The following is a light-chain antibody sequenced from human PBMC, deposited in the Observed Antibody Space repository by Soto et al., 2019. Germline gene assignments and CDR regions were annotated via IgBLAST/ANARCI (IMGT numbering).Light chain of an antibody. CDR3: QKYNSVPLT. J-gene: IGKJ4*01. CDR2: AAS. V-gene: IGKV1-27*01. Sequence: DIQLTQSPSSLSASVGDRVTITRRASQGISNDLAWYQQIKGKAPKILIYAASTLQSGVPSRFSGSGSGTDFTFAISRLQPEDVSTYYCQKYNSVPLTFGGGTKVDIK. CDR1: QGISND.